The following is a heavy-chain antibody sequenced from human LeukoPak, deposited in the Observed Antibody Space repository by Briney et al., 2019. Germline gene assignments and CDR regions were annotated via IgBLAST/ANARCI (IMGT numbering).Heavy chain of an antibody. V-gene: IGHV3-23*01. D-gene: IGHD2-2*01. CDR3: ANGIPCSSTSCPLIY. CDR1: GFTFSSCC. J-gene: IGHJ4*02. CDR2: ISGSGGST. Sequence: PGGSLRLSCTASGFTFSSCCMHWVRQAPGKGLVWVSAISGSGGSTYYADSVKGRFTISRDNSKNTLYLQMNSLRAEDTAVYYCANGIPCSSTSCPLIYWGQGTLVTVSS.